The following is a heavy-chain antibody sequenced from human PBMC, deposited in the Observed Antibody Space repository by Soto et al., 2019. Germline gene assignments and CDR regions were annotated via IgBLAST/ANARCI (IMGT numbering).Heavy chain of an antibody. CDR3: ARDRYSYYDFWSGSLPYYYCGMDV. CDR1: GFTFSSDW. Sequence: EVQLVESGGGLVQPGGSLRLSCAASGFTFSSDWMRWFRQAPGKGLGWVANIKQAGSEKYYVDSGKGRFTISRDNAKNSLYLQRSSLRAEDTAVYYCARDRYSYYDFWSGSLPYYYCGMDVWGQGPTVHVSS. V-gene: IGHV3-7*01. D-gene: IGHD3-3*01. J-gene: IGHJ6*02. CDR2: IKQAGSEK.